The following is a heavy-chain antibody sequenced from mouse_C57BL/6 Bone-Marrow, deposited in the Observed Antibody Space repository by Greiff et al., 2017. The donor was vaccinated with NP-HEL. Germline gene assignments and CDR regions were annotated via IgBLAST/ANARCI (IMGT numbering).Heavy chain of an antibody. D-gene: IGHD1-1*01. CDR2: IYPGDGDT. J-gene: IGHJ4*01. Sequence: QVQLQQSGPELVKPGASVKISCKASGYAFSSSWMNWVKQRPGKGLEWIGRIYPGDGDTNYNGKFKGKATLTADKSSSTAYMQLSSLTSEDAAVYFCARGRGVVARGYWGQGTSVTVSS. CDR1: GYAFSSSW. V-gene: IGHV1-82*01. CDR3: ARGRGVVARGY.